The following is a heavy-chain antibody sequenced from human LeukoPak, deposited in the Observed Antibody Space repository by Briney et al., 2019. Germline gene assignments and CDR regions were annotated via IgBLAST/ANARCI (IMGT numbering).Heavy chain of an antibody. J-gene: IGHJ4*02. Sequence: PSETLSLTCAVSGYSISSGSYWGWVRQPPGKGLEWIGSMYHSGSTYYNPSLESRVTISVDTSRNQFSLRLTSVTAADTAVYFCARLGRGSGSPYYFDYWGQGTLVTVSS. CDR2: MYHSGST. D-gene: IGHD3-22*01. CDR3: ARLGRGSGSPYYFDY. V-gene: IGHV4-38-2*01. CDR1: GYSISSGSY.